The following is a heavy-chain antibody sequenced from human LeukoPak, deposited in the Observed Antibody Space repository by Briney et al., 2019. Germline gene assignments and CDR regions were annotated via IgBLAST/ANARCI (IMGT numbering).Heavy chain of an antibody. D-gene: IGHD2-15*01. CDR2: IWYDGGNR. CDR3: AREADCSDGSCYRGPFDI. Sequence: GGSLRLSCAASGFTFINYARHWVRQAPGKGLEWVAVIWYDGGNRYYADSVKGRFTISRDTSENTLYLQMNSLRAEDTAVYYCAREADCSDGSCYRGPFDIWGQGTMITVSS. CDR1: GFTFINYA. V-gene: IGHV3-33*01. J-gene: IGHJ3*02.